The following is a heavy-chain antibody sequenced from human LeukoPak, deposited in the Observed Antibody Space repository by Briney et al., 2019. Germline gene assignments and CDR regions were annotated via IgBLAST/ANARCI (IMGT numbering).Heavy chain of an antibody. CDR2: ISAHYGHT. CDR1: GYSFTSYG. V-gene: IGHV1-18*01. Sequence: ASVEVSCKASGYSFTSYGITWVRQAPGQGLEWMGWISAHYGHTNYAQKFQGRVTMTTDTSTSTAYKELRSLRSDDTAVYYCARDFYHGHCAGLSCFLLDYWGQGALVIVSS. D-gene: IGHD2-8*02. CDR3: ARDFYHGHCAGLSCFLLDY. J-gene: IGHJ4*02.